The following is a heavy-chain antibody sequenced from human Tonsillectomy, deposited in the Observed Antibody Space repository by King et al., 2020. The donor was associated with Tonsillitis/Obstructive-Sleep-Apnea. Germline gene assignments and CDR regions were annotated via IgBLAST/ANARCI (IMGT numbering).Heavy chain of an antibody. D-gene: IGHD3-22*01. V-gene: IGHV4-31*03. CDR1: GGSISSGGYY. J-gene: IGHJ4*02. CDR3: ARVSPYYYDRSGYYDY. Sequence: VQLQESGPGLVKPSQTLSLTCTVSGGSISSGGYYWSWIRQHPGEGLEWIGYIYFSGSTYYNPSLKSRVTISVDTSKNQFSLQLSSVTAADTAVYYCARVSPYYYDRSGYYDYWGQGTLVTVSS. CDR2: IYFSGST.